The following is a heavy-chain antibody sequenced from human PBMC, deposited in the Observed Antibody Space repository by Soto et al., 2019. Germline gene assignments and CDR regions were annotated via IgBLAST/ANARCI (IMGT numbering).Heavy chain of an antibody. CDR3: ARVRQIYYYYDIDV. CDR2: ISSTSSTI. Sequence: EVQLVEAGGDLLQPGGSLRLSCVVSGFTFSIHSMNWVRQAPGKGLEWVSSISSTSSTIFYADSVKGRFTISRDNAKNSLYLQMNSLRDEDTAVYYCARVRQIYYYYDIDVWGQGTTVVVSS. CDR1: GFTFSIHS. V-gene: IGHV3-48*02. J-gene: IGHJ6*02.